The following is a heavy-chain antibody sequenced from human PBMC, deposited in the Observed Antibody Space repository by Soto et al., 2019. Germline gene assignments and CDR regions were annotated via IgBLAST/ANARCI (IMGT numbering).Heavy chain of an antibody. V-gene: IGHV4-34*01. CDR1: GGSFSGYY. CDR3: ARGGGWLQSLDY. D-gene: IGHD5-12*01. Sequence: QVQLQQWGAGLLKPSETLSLTCAVYGGSFSGYYWSWIRQPPGKGLEWIGEINHSGSTNYNPSLKSRVTISVDTSKNQFSLKLSSVTAADTAVYYCARGGGWLQSLDYWGQGTLVTVSS. CDR2: INHSGST. J-gene: IGHJ4*02.